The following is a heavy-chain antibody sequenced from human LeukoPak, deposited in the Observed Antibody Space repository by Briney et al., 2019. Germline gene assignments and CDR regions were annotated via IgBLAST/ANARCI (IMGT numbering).Heavy chain of an antibody. Sequence: PSQTLSLTCTVSGGSISSGGYYWSWIRQPPGKGLEWIGYIYHSGSTYYNPSLKSRVTISVDRSKNQFSLKLSSVTAADTALYYCARGRSYEYGDYDYWGQGTLVTVSS. CDR3: ARGRSYEYGDYDY. J-gene: IGHJ4*02. D-gene: IGHD3-16*01. V-gene: IGHV4-30-2*01. CDR1: GGSISSGGYY. CDR2: IYHSGST.